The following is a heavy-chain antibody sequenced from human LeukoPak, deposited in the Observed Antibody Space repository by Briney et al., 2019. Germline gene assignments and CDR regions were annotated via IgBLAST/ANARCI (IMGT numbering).Heavy chain of an antibody. Sequence: ASVKVSCTASGYTFIGYYIHWVRQAPGQGLEWMGWINPNSGGTHYAQKFQGRVTMTRDTSISTVHMELNRLKSDDTAVYYCARNPSGYDPFDYWGQGTLVTVSS. CDR2: INPNSGGT. CDR1: GYTFIGYY. D-gene: IGHD5-12*01. V-gene: IGHV1-2*02. CDR3: ARNPSGYDPFDY. J-gene: IGHJ4*02.